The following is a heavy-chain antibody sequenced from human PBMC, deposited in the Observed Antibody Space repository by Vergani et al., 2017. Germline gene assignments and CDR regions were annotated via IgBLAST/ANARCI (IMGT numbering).Heavy chain of an antibody. J-gene: IGHJ6*03. CDR2: INHSGST. CDR3: ARQTTVTRMQVYYYNYYMDV. CDR1: GGSFSGYD. D-gene: IGHD4-17*01. V-gene: IGHV4-34*01. Sequence: QVQLQQWGAGLLKPSETLSLTCAVYGGSFSGYDWNWIRQPPGKGLEWIGEINHSGSTNYNPSLKSRVTISVDTSKNQFSLKLSSVTAADTAVYYCARQTTVTRMQVYYYNYYMDVWGKGTTVTVSS.